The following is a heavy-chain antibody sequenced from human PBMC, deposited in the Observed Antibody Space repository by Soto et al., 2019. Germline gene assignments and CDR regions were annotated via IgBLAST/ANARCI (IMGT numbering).Heavy chain of an antibody. D-gene: IGHD6-6*01. CDR3: AADHLASRSMDV. CDR2: IIPIFGTA. CDR1: GGTFSSYA. V-gene: IGHV1-69*13. J-gene: IGHJ6*02. Sequence: SVKVSCKASGGTFSSYAISWVRQAPGQGLEWMGGIIPIFGTANYAQKFQGRVTITADESTSTAYMELSSLRSEDTAVYYCAADHLASRSMDVWGRGTTVTVSS.